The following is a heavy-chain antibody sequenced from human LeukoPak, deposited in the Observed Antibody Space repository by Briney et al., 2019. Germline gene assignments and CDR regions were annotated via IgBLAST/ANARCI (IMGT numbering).Heavy chain of an antibody. CDR2: INHSGST. D-gene: IGHD3-16*02. J-gene: IGHJ4*02. CDR3: ARAARYYDYVWGSYRYLDY. Sequence: PSETLSLTCAVYGGSFSGYYWSWIRQPPGKGLEWIGEINHSGSTNYNPSLKSRVTISVDTSKNQFSLKLSSVTAADTAVYYCARAARYYDYVWGSYRYLDYWGQGTLVTVSS. CDR1: GGSFSGYY. V-gene: IGHV4-34*01.